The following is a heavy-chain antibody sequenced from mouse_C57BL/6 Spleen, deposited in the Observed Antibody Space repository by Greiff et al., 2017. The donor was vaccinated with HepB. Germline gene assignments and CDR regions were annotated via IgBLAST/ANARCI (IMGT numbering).Heavy chain of an antibody. J-gene: IGHJ3*01. CDR1: GYTFTDYY. V-gene: IGHV1-19*01. CDR3: ARIYYDYDGFAY. CDR2: INPYNGGT. Sequence: VQLKESGPVLVKPGASVKMSCKASGYTFTDYYMNWVKQSHGKSLEWIGVINPYNGGTSYNQKFKGKATLTVDKSSSTAYMELNSLTSEDSAVYYCARIYYDYDGFAYWGQGTLVTVSA. D-gene: IGHD2-4*01.